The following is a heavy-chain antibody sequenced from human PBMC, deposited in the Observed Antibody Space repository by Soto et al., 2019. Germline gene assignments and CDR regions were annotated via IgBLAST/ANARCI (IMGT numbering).Heavy chain of an antibody. D-gene: IGHD3-16*02. CDR1: GGSISSYY. J-gene: IGHJ4*02. CDR2: IYYSGST. Sequence: SETLSLTCTVSGGSISSYYWSWIRQPPGKGLEWIGYIYYSGSTNYNPSLKSRVTISVDTSKNQFSLKLSSVTAADTAVYYCARHGTGYDYIWGSYRSGYYFDYWGQGTLVTVSS. V-gene: IGHV4-59*08. CDR3: ARHGTGYDYIWGSYRSGYYFDY.